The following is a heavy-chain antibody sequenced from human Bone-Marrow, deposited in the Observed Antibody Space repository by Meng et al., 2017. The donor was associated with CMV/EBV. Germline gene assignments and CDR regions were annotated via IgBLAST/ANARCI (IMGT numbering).Heavy chain of an antibody. CDR1: GYTFTGYY. J-gene: IGHJ4*02. V-gene: IGHV1-2*02. Sequence: VQLVQFGAKVKKPGAVVKVCCKASGYTFTGYYMHWVRQAPGQGLEWMGWINPNSGGTNYAQKFQGRVTMTRDTSISTAYMELSRLRSDDTAVYYCARDGLYSSSHFDYWGQGTLVTV. CDR2: INPNSGGT. CDR3: ARDGLYSSSHFDY. D-gene: IGHD6-6*01.